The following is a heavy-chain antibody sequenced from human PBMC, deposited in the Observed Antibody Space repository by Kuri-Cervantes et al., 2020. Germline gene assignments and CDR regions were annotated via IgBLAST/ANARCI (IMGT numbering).Heavy chain of an antibody. J-gene: IGHJ6*02. CDR2: IYSGGST. Sequence: GESPKISCAASGFTVSSNYMSWVRQAPGKGLEWVSVIYSGGSTYYEDSMKGRFTISRDNSKNTLYLQMNILRAEDTAVYYWAKSFFSFYCSSTSCSAEKSGMDVWGQGTTVTVSS. CDR1: GFTVSSNY. CDR3: AKSFFSFYCSSTSCSAEKSGMDV. V-gene: IGHV3-53*01. D-gene: IGHD2-2*01.